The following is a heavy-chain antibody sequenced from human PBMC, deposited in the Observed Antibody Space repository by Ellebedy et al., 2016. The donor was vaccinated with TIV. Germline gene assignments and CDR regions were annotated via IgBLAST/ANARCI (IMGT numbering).Heavy chain of an antibody. D-gene: IGHD3-10*02. V-gene: IGHV3-30*18. CDR1: GFTFSSYG. Sequence: GGSLRLXXAASGFTFSSYGMHWVRQAPGKGLEWVAVISYDGSNKYYADSVKGRFTISRDNSKNTLYLQMNSLRAEDTAVYYCAKDITMFRHVTADYWGQGTLVTVSS. CDR2: ISYDGSNK. J-gene: IGHJ4*02. CDR3: AKDITMFRHVTADY.